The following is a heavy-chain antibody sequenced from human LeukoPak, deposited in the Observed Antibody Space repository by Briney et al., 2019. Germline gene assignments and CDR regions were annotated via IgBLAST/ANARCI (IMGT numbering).Heavy chain of an antibody. D-gene: IGHD3-22*01. CDR1: GFTFSGSA. Sequence: GGSLRLSCAASGFTFSGSAMHWVRQASGKGLEWVGRIRIKANSYATAYAASVKGRFTISRDDSKNTAYLQMNSLKTEDTAVYYCTRHFPDPPYYYDSSGYYYELRAFDIWGQGTMVTVSS. V-gene: IGHV3-73*01. CDR3: TRHFPDPPYYYDSSGYYYELRAFDI. J-gene: IGHJ3*02. CDR2: IRIKANSYAT.